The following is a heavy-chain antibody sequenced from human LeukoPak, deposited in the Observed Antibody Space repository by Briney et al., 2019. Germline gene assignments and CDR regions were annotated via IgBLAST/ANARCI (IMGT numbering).Heavy chain of an antibody. J-gene: IGHJ4*02. Sequence: LSLTCXVYGGSFSGYYWSWIRQPPGKGLEWIGEINHSGSTNYNPSLTSGVTISVDTSKNKFSLRLSSVTAADTAVYYCARLQQLVRGGLYYWGQGTLVTVSS. V-gene: IGHV4-34*01. CDR1: GGSFSGYY. D-gene: IGHD6-13*01. CDR2: INHSGST. CDR3: ARLQQLVRGGLYY.